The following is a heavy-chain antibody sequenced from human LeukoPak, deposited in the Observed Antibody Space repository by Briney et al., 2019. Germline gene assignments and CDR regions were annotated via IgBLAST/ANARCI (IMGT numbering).Heavy chain of an antibody. J-gene: IGHJ5*02. CDR3: ARMVGVPNWFDP. D-gene: IGHD3-3*01. CDR1: GFTFSSHW. Sequence: GGSLILSCASSGFTFSSHWMSSVRQAPGKGLEWVANIKQDGSEKYYVDSVKGRFTISRDNAKNSLYLQMNSLRAEDTSVYYCARMVGVPNWFDPWGQGTLVTVSS. V-gene: IGHV3-7*01. CDR2: IKQDGSEK.